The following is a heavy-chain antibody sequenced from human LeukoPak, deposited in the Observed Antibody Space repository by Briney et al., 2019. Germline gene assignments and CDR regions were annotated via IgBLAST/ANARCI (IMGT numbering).Heavy chain of an antibody. D-gene: IGHD2-15*01. CDR3: ARRGGPRYCSGGSCYRDAFDI. CDR2: INHSGST. V-gene: IGHV4-34*01. CDR1: GGSFSGYY. Sequence: SETLSLTCAVYGGSFSGYYWSWIRQPPGKGLEWIGEINHSGSTNYNPSLKSRVTISVDTSKNQFSLKLSSVTAADTAVYYCARRGGPRYCSGGSCYRDAFDIWGQGTMVTVSS. J-gene: IGHJ3*02.